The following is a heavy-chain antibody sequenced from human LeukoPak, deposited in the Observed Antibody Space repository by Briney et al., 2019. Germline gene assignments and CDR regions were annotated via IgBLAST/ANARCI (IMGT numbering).Heavy chain of an antibody. Sequence: PGGSLRPSRAPSGSTLSSYAMSWVRQAPGKGLEWVSAISGRGGSTYYADSVKGRFTISRDNSKNTLYLQMNSLRAEDTAVYYCARLRYFDYWGQGTLVTVSS. CDR1: GSTLSSYA. J-gene: IGHJ4*02. CDR2: ISGRGGST. V-gene: IGHV3-23*01. CDR3: ARLRYFDY. D-gene: IGHD4-17*01.